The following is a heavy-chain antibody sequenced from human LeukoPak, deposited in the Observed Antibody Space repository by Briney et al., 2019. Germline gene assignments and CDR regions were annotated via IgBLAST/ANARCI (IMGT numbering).Heavy chain of an antibody. Sequence: ASVKVSCKASGGTFSSYAISWVRQAPGQGLEWMGGIIPIFGTANYAQKFQGRVTITADKSTSTAYMELSSLRSEDTAVYYCAGSGGLNDAYDYWGQGTLVTVSS. CDR1: GGTFSSYA. CDR2: IIPIFGTA. D-gene: IGHD1-1*01. CDR3: AGSGGLNDAYDY. J-gene: IGHJ4*02. V-gene: IGHV1-69*06.